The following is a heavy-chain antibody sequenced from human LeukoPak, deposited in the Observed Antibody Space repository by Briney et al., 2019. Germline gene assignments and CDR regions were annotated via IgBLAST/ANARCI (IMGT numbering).Heavy chain of an antibody. V-gene: IGHV1-2*04. CDR1: GYTFTGYY. CDR2: INPNSGGT. D-gene: IGHD4/OR15-4a*01. Sequence: GASVKVSCKASGYTFTGYYMHWVRQAPGQGLEWMGWINPNSGGTNYAQKFQGWVTMTRDTSISTAYMELSRLRSDDTAVYYCARRAGTNFWYFDLWGRGTLVTVSS. CDR3: ARRAGTNFWYFDL. J-gene: IGHJ2*01.